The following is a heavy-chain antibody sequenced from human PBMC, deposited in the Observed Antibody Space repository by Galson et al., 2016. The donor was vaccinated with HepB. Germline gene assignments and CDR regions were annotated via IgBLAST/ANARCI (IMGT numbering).Heavy chain of an antibody. CDR2: IYHSGDT. CDR1: GVSISSSNW. J-gene: IGHJ4*02. V-gene: IGHV4-4*02. CDR3: ASRTYYYESCGLF. Sequence: ETLSLTCAVSGVSISSSNWWNWVRQTPGRGLVWIGEIYHSGDTNYNPSLKSRVTISVDKSKNQFSLQLSSVTAADTAVYYCASRTYYYESCGLFWGQGTLVTVSP. D-gene: IGHD3-22*01.